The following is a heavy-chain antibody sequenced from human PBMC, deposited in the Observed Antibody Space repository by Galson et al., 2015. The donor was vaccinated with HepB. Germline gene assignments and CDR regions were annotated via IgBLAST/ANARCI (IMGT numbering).Heavy chain of an antibody. J-gene: IGHJ4*02. CDR3: ARVGGEEAAPHY. CDR1: GYTFTSYA. CDR2: INAGNGNT. V-gene: IGHV1-3*01. D-gene: IGHD6-6*01. Sequence: SVKVSCKTSGYTFTSYAMHWVRQAPGQRLEWMGWINAGNGNTKYSQKFQGRVTITRDTSASTAYMELSSLRSEDTAVYYCARVGGEEAAPHYWGQGTLVTVSS.